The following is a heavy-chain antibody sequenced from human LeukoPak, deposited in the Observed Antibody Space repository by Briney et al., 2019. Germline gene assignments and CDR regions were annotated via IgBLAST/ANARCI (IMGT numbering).Heavy chain of an antibody. V-gene: IGHV3-74*03. CDR2: VNSGGRFT. Sequence: GGSLTLSCAASGFFFSNYGMHWVRQAPGKGLVWVSRVNSGGRFTKYADSVKGRFTISRDNAKNTLYLQMNSLRAEDTAMYYCVRSDWFDNWGQGTLVTVPS. J-gene: IGHJ5*02. CDR1: GFFFSNYG. CDR3: VRSDWFDN.